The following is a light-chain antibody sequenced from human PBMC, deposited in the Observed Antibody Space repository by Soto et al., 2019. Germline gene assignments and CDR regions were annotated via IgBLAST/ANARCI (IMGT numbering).Light chain of an antibody. CDR3: QHYTTWPYT. J-gene: IGKJ2*01. CDR2: AAS. V-gene: IGKV3-15*01. CDR1: QAVSRN. Sequence: EIVMTQSPDTLSVSPGDTATLSCRASQAVSRNLAWYQHKPGQPPSLLIEAASRRATGVPPRFSGTGSGTEFTLTISSLKSEDSAVYYCQHYTTWPYTLGQGTKLDIK.